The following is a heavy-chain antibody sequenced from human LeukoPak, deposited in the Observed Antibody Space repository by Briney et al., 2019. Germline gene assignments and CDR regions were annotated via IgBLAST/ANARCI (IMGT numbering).Heavy chain of an antibody. CDR2: IKQDGSEK. V-gene: IGHV3-7*03. Sequence: GGSLRLSCAASGFTFSSYWMSWVRQAPGKGLEWVANIKQDGSEKYYVDSVKGRFTISRDNAKNSLYLQMNSLRAEDTALYHCARIHCSSTSCYLGPFVYWGQGTLVTVSS. J-gene: IGHJ4*02. D-gene: IGHD2-2*01. CDR1: GFTFSSYW. CDR3: ARIHCSSTSCYLGPFVY.